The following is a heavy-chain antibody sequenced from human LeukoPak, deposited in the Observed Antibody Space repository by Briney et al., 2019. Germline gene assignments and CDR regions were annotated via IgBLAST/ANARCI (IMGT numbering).Heavy chain of an antibody. Sequence: GGSLRLSCAASGFTFSSYSMNWVRQAPGKGLEWVSYISSSSSTIYYADSVKGRFTISRDNAKNSLYLQMNSLRAEDTAVYYCARFNLYGGTPFDYWGQGTLVTVSS. CDR2: ISSSSSTI. CDR3: ARFNLYGGTPFDY. V-gene: IGHV3-48*04. D-gene: IGHD4-23*01. J-gene: IGHJ4*02. CDR1: GFTFSSYS.